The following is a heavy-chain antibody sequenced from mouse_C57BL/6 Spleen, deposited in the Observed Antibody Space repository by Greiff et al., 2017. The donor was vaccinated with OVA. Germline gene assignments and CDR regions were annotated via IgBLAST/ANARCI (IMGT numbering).Heavy chain of an antibody. V-gene: IGHV1-72*01. CDR1: GYTFTSYW. J-gene: IGHJ4*01. Sequence: VQLQQPGAELVKPGASVKLSCKASGYTFTSYWMHWVKQRPGRGLEWIGRIDPNSGGTKYNEKFKSKATLTVDKPSSTAYMQLSSPTSEDSAVYYCARSFTTVVATSYYAMDYWGQGTSVTVSS. CDR3: ARSFTTVVATSYYAMDY. CDR2: IDPNSGGT. D-gene: IGHD1-1*01.